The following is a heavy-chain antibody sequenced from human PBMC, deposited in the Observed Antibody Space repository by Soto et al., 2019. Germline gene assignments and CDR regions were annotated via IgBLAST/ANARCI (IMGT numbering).Heavy chain of an antibody. D-gene: IGHD5-12*01. CDR2: IHHSGST. CDR1: GYPISSGYY. Sequence: PSETLSLTCAVAGYPISSGYYWGWIRQPPGKGLEWIGIIHHSGSTYYTPSLRSRITISVDTSKNQFSLKMPSVTAADTAVYYCARSSGYVPGGYWGQGILVTVS. CDR3: ARSSGYVPGGY. J-gene: IGHJ4*02. V-gene: IGHV4-38-2*01.